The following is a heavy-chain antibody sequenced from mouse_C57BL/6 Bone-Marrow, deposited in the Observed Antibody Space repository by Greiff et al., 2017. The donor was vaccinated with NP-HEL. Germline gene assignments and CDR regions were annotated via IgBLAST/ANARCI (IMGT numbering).Heavy chain of an antibody. J-gene: IGHJ2*01. Sequence: EVQLVESGAELVRPGASVKLSCTASGFNIKDDYMPWVKQRPEQGLEWIGWIDPENGDTEYASKFQGKATIPADTSSNTAYLQLSSLTSEDTAVYYCTFNGGSSDYWGQGTTLTVSS. V-gene: IGHV14-4*01. CDR1: GFNIKDDY. CDR2: IDPENGDT. D-gene: IGHD1-1*01. CDR3: TFNGGSSDY.